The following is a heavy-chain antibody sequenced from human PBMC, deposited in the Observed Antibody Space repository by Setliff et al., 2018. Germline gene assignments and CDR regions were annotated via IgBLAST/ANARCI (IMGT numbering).Heavy chain of an antibody. CDR1: GGSLSSYY. CDR2: IYYSGTT. J-gene: IGHJ4*02. D-gene: IGHD4-17*01. V-gene: IGHV4-59*08. Sequence: PSETLSLTCTVSGGSLSSYYWSWIRQPPGKGLEWIGHIYYSGTTNYNASLKNRVSISVDTSKNQFSLKLSSVTAADTAVYYCARFYGDYQFDYWGQGTLVTVSS. CDR3: ARFYGDYQFDY.